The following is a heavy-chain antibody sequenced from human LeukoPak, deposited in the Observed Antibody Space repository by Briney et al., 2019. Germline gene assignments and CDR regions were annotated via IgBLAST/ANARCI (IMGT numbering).Heavy chain of an antibody. Sequence: ASVKVPCKVSGYTLTELSMHWVRQAPGKGLEWMGGFDPEDGETIYAQKFQGRVTMTEDTSTDTAYMELSSLRSEDTAVYYCATRSLQLWLQFDYWGQGTLVTVSS. CDR3: ATRSLQLWLQFDY. D-gene: IGHD5-18*01. J-gene: IGHJ4*02. V-gene: IGHV1-24*01. CDR1: GYTLTELS. CDR2: FDPEDGET.